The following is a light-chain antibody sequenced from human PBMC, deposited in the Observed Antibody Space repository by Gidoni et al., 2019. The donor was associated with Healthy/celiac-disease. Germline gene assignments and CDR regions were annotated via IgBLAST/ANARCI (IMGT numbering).Light chain of an antibody. CDR2: DAS. CDR1: QSVSSD. CDR3: QQRSNWPPLT. Sequence: EIVLTQSQATLSLSPGERATLSCRASQSVSSDLAWYQQNPGQAPRLLIDDASNMATGIPARFSGSGSGTDFTLTISSLEPEDFAVYYCQQRSNWPPLTFGGGTKVEIK. J-gene: IGKJ4*01. V-gene: IGKV3-11*01.